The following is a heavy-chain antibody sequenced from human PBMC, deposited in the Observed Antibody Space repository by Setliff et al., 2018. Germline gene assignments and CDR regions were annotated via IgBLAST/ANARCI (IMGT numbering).Heavy chain of an antibody. J-gene: IGHJ4*02. Sequence: LRLSCAASGFFFSGYSMNWVRRTPGKGLEWVSSIIIGSDDRFYADSVKGRFTISRDNAKNSLYLQVNGLRVDDTAVYYCAKDRSSGTYYFDYWGQGTLVTVSS. CDR2: IIIGSDDR. V-gene: IGHV3-21*01. D-gene: IGHD6-19*01. CDR1: GFFFSGYS. CDR3: AKDRSSGTYYFDY.